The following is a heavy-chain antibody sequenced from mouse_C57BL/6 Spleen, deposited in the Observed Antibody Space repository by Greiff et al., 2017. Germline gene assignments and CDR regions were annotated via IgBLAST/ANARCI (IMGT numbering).Heavy chain of an antibody. Sequence: QVQLQQPGAELVKPGASVKMSCKASGYTFTSYWITWVKQRPGQGLEWIGDIYPGSGSTNYNEKFKSKATLTVDTSSSTAYMQLSSLTSEDSAVYYCAREAIYDDYEGGYAMDYWGQGTSVTVSS. CDR3: AREAIYDDYEGGYAMDY. D-gene: IGHD2-4*01. V-gene: IGHV1-55*01. J-gene: IGHJ4*01. CDR2: IYPGSGST. CDR1: GYTFTSYW.